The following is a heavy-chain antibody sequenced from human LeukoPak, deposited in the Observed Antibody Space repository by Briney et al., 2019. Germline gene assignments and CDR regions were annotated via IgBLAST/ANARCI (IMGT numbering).Heavy chain of an antibody. D-gene: IGHD1-26*01. J-gene: IGHJ4*02. CDR3: ARFRGSYYYFDY. CDR2: IYYSGST. V-gene: IGHV4-39*07. CDR1: GGSIIRNSYY. Sequence: PSETPSLTCTVSGGSIIRNSYYWGWIRQPPGKGLEWIGSIYYSGSTSYNPSLTSRLTMSVDTSKNQFSLQLNSVTAADTAVYYCARFRGSYYYFDYWGQGTLVTVSS.